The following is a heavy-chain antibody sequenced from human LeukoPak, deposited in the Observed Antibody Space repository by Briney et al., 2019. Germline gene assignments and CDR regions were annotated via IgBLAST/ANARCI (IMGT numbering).Heavy chain of an antibody. V-gene: IGHV1-69*01. Sequence: GASVKVSCKASGGTFSSYAISWVRQAPGQGLEWMGGIIPIFGTANYAQKFQGRVTITADESTSTAYMELSSLRSEDTAVYYCASSTSCYGCWFDPWGQGTLVTVSS. CDR3: ASSTSCYGCWFDP. CDR2: IIPIFGTA. J-gene: IGHJ5*02. CDR1: GGTFSSYA. D-gene: IGHD2-2*01.